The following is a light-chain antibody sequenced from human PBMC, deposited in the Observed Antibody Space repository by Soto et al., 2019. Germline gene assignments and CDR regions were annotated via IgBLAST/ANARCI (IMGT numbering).Light chain of an antibody. V-gene: IGLV2-23*01. CDR3: CSYGGNAFFAI. CDR2: EGT. Sequence: QSALTQPASVSGSPGQSITISCTGTNSDIGSYNLVSLYQQHPGKVPRLMIYEGTKRPSGVSNRFSGSRSGNTASLTISGLQAEEEADYYCCSYGGNAFFAIFGGGTKLTVL. CDR1: NSDIGSYNL. J-gene: IGLJ2*01.